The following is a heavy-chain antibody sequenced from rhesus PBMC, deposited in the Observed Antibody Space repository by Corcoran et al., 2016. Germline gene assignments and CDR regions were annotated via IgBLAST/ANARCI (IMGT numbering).Heavy chain of an antibody. Sequence: QVQLQESGPGVVKPSETLSLTCAVSGGSISSGYDWSWIRQPPGKGLEWIGFIYGSSGNTNHNPSLKNRVTISKDASKNQFSLKLSSVTAADTAVYYCARAYYYSGSYPYYGLDSWGQGVVVTVSS. CDR3: ARAYYYSGSYPYYGLDS. V-gene: IGHV4-76*01. D-gene: IGHD3-16*01. J-gene: IGHJ6*01. CDR2: IYGSSGNT. CDR1: GGSISSGYD.